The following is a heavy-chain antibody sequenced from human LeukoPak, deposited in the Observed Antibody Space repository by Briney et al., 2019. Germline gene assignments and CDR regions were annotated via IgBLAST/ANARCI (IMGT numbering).Heavy chain of an antibody. D-gene: IGHD3-10*01. CDR2: IHSSGRS. CDR3: ARYLYGSGGLDY. Sequence: SETLSLTCTVSGGSISSYYRSWIRQPPGKGLEWVGYIHSSGRSSYNPSLKSRVTISVDTSKNQFSLKLSSVTAADTAMYYCARYLYGSGGLDYWGQGTMVTVSS. V-gene: IGHV4-59*01. CDR1: GGSISSYY. J-gene: IGHJ4*02.